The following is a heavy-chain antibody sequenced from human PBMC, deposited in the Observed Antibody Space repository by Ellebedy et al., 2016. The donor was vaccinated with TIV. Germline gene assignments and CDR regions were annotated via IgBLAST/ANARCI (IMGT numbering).Heavy chain of an antibody. Sequence: SLKISCAASGFIFGDYAMHLVRQAPGKGLAWVSGIRRNSDSIGYADSVKGRFPISRDTAQNSLYLQMNSLRAEDTAFYYCTKDDGTSYPTTFDYWGQGTLVTVSS. CDR2: IRRNSDSI. CDR1: GFIFGDYA. V-gene: IGHV3-9*01. CDR3: TKDDGTSYPTTFDY. D-gene: IGHD1-1*01. J-gene: IGHJ4*02.